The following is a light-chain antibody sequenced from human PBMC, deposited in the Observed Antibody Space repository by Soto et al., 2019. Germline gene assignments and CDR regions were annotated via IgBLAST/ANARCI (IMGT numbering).Light chain of an antibody. V-gene: IGKV1-5*01. Sequence: IEMTQSPSTLSASLGDRVTITCRAGQSISSWLAWYQQKPGKAPKLLIYDASSLESGVPSRFRGSGSGTEFTLTISSLQPDDFEPYYCQQYNSYPRPFGQGTKLDI. CDR3: QQYNSYPRP. CDR2: DAS. J-gene: IGKJ1*01. CDR1: QSISSW.